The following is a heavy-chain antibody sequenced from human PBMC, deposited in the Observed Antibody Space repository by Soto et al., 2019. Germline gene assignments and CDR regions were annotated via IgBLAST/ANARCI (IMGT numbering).Heavy chain of an antibody. CDR2: IWYDGSVK. Sequence: PGGSLRLSCAASGFTFGTYGMHWVRQAPGKGLEWVAGIWYDGSVKTYADSVKGRFSISRDNSQNTVYLQMNTLRAGDTAVYYCARADRGGQCPCDSWGQGTLVTVSS. CDR3: ARADRGGQCPCDS. D-gene: IGHD2-15*01. CDR1: GFTFGTYG. J-gene: IGHJ4*02. V-gene: IGHV3-33*01.